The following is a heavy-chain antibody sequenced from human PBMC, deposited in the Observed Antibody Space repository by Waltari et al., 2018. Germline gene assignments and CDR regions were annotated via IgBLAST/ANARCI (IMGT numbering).Heavy chain of an antibody. V-gene: IGHV1-2*02. CDR1: GYPLTGYY. CDR3: ARDQGVVVPAARNWFDP. J-gene: IGHJ5*02. D-gene: IGHD2-2*01. Sequence: QVQLVQSGAEVKKPGASVKVSCKASGYPLTGYYMHWVRQAPGQGLEWMGWINPNSGGTNYAQKFQGRVTMTRDTSISTAYMELSRLRSDDTAVYYCARDQGVVVPAARNWFDPWGQGTLVTVSS. CDR2: INPNSGGT.